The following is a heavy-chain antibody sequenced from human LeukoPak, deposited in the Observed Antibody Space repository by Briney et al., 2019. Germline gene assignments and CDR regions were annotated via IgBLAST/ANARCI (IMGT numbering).Heavy chain of an antibody. J-gene: IGHJ4*02. CDR2: ISYDGSNK. CDR1: GFTFSSYA. Sequence: GRSLRLSCAASGFTFSSYAMRWVRQAPGKGLEWVAVISYDGSNKYYADSVKGRFTISRDNSKNTLYLQMNSLRAEDTAVYYCARALGGDYVDYWGQGTLVTVSS. D-gene: IGHD3-16*01. CDR3: ARALGGDYVDY. V-gene: IGHV3-30-3*01.